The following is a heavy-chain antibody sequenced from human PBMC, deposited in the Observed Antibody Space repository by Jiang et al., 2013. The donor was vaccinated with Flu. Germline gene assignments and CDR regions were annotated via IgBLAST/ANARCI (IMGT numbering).Heavy chain of an antibody. CDR3: ARVDYDYTWGSPDY. D-gene: IGHD3-16*01. V-gene: IGHV3-30-3*01. CDR1: AFIFSDYY. J-gene: IGHJ4*02. CDR2: ISYDGSNE. Sequence: VQLLESGGGVVQPGRSLRLSCAASAFIFSDYYMHWVRQAPGKGLEWVAIISYDGSNEYYADSVKGRFTISRDNSKNTLYLQMNSLRVDDTAVYYCARVDYDYTWGSPDYWGRGSPGHRLL.